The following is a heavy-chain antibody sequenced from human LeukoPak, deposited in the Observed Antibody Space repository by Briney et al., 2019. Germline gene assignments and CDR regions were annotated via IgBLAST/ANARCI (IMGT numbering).Heavy chain of an antibody. V-gene: IGHV3-53*01. J-gene: IGHJ6*03. CDR1: GFTVSSNS. Sequence: GGSLRLSCTVSGFTVSSNSMSWVRQAPGKGLEWVSFIYSDNTHYSDSVKGRFTISRDNSKNTLYLQMNSLRAEDTALYYCAKSGIIQGYYFYYMDVWGKGTTVTISS. CDR3: AKSGIIQGYYFYYMDV. CDR2: IYSDNT. D-gene: IGHD5-18*01.